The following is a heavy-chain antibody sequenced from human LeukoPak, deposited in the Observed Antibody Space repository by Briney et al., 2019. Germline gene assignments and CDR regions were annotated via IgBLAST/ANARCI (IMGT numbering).Heavy chain of an antibody. CDR1: GFAFSSYA. D-gene: IGHD3-10*01. CDR3: AKDPYLWFGEPY. CDR2: ISGSGGST. V-gene: IGHV3-23*01. Sequence: GGSLRLSCAASGFAFSSYAMSWVRQAPGKGLEWVSAISGSGGSTYYADSVKGRFTISRDNSKNTLYLQMNSLRAEDTAVYYCAKDPYLWFGEPYWGQGTLVTVSS. J-gene: IGHJ4*02.